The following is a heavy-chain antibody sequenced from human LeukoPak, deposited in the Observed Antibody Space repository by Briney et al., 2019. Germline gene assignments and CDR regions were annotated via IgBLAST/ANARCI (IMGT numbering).Heavy chain of an antibody. CDR2: IKQDGSEM. CDR3: ARDRERRTYFDF. Sequence: GGSLRLSCAAPGFTFSSYWMSWVRQAPGKGLEWVANIKQDGSEMHYVDSVKGRFTISRDNAKNSLYLQMNCLRAEDTAVYYCARDRERRTYFDFWGQGTLVTVSS. V-gene: IGHV3-7*01. D-gene: IGHD1-1*01. CDR1: GFTFSSYW. J-gene: IGHJ4*02.